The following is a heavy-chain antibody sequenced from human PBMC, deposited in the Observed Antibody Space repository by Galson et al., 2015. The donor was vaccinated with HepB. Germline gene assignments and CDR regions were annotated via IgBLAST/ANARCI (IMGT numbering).Heavy chain of an antibody. V-gene: IGHV3-21*01. CDR2: ISSSSTYI. D-gene: IGHD2-2*01. CDR1: RFTFTSYT. Sequence: SLRLSCAASRFTFTSYTMNWVRQAPGKGLEWVSSISSSSTYIYYADSVKGRFTIPRDNAKNSMYLQMHSLRAEDTAVYFCAKEGQYCTSTTCHSWFDSWGQGTLVTVSS. J-gene: IGHJ5*01. CDR3: AKEGQYCTSTTCHSWFDS.